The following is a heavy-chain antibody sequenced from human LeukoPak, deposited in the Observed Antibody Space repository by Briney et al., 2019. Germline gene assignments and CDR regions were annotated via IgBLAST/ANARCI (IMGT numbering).Heavy chain of an antibody. J-gene: IGHJ4*02. D-gene: IGHD3-3*01. CDR3: AKADDFWSGYYSDY. V-gene: IGHV3-30*18. Sequence: GRSLRLSCAASGFTFSSYGMHWVRQAPGKGLEWVAVISYDGSNKYYADSVKGRFTISRGNSKNTLYLQMNSLRAEDTAVYYCAKADDFWSGYYSDYWGQGTLVTVSS. CDR1: GFTFSSYG. CDR2: ISYDGSNK.